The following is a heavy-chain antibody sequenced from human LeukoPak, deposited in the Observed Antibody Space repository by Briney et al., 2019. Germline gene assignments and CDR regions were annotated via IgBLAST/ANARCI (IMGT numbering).Heavy chain of an antibody. V-gene: IGHV1-8*01. D-gene: IGHD2-2*01. CDR2: MNPNSGNT. J-gene: IGHJ4*02. Sequence: ASVKVSCKASGYTFTNYDINWVRQATGQGLEWMGWMNPNSGNTGYAQKFQDRVTMTRNTSISTAYMELSSLRSEGTAFYYCARVNCSSTSCRSKFLDYWGQGTLVTVSS. CDR3: ARVNCSSTSCRSKFLDY. CDR1: GYTFTNYD.